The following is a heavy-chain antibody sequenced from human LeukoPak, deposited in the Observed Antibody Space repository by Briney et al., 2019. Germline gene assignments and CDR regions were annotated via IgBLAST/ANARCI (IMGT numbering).Heavy chain of an antibody. V-gene: IGHV3-21*01. CDR3: AKDALHCSGGSCPYFDH. CDR1: GFTFSSYS. D-gene: IGHD2-15*01. J-gene: IGHJ4*02. Sequence: GGSLRLSCAASGFTFSSYSMNWVRQAPGKGLEWVSSISSSSSYIYYADSVKGRFTISRDNAKNSLYLQMNSLRAEDTAVYYCAKDALHCSGGSCPYFDHWGQGTPVTVSS. CDR2: ISSSSSYI.